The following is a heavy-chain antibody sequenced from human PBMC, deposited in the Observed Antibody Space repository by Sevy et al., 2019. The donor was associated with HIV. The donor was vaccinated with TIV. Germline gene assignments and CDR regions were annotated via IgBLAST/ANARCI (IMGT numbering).Heavy chain of an antibody. Sequence: SQTLSLTCVISGDSVSSNSATWNWIRQSPSRGLEWLGRTYFRSKWYTDYAVSVKSRISINPDTSKNLFSLQLNSVTPEDTAMYYCERGENINSYYLFDYWGQGTLVTVSS. CDR2: TYFRSKWYT. CDR1: GDSVSSNSAT. D-gene: IGHD1-26*01. CDR3: ERGENINSYYLFDY. J-gene: IGHJ4*02. V-gene: IGHV6-1*01.